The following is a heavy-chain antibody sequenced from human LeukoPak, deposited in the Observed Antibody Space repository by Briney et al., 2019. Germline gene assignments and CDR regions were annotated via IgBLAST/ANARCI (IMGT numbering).Heavy chain of an antibody. D-gene: IGHD2-2*02. CDR3: AKDGVVPAAIGYYFDY. Sequence: PGGSLRLSCAASGFTFSSYAMSWVRQAPGKGLEWVSAISGSGGSTYYADSVKGRFTISRDNSKNTLYLQMNSLRAEDTAVYYCAKDGVVPAAIGYYFDYWGQGTLVTVSS. J-gene: IGHJ4*02. CDR2: ISGSGGST. CDR1: GFTFSSYA. V-gene: IGHV3-23*01.